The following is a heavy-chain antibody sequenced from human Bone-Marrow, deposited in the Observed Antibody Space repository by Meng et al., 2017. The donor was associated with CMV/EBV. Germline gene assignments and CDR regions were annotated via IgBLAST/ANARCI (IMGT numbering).Heavy chain of an antibody. D-gene: IGHD3-16*01. CDR1: GFTFSSYA. J-gene: IGHJ6*02. V-gene: IGHV3-30*04. CDR3: ARTTSLSPRGGLGDFYYYGMDV. Sequence: GGSLRLSCAASGFTFSSYAMHWVRQAPGKGLEWVAVISYDGSNKSYADSVKGRFTISRDNSKNTLYLQMNSLRAEDTAVYYCARTTSLSPRGGLGDFYYYGMDVWGQGTTVTVYS. CDR2: ISYDGSNK.